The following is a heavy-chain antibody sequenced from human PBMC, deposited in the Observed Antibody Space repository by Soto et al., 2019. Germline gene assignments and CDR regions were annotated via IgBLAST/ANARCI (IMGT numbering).Heavy chain of an antibody. V-gene: IGHV1-69*01. Sequence: QVQLVQSGAEVKKPGSSVKVSCKASGGTFSSYAISWVRQAPGQGLEWMGGIIPIFGTANYAQKFQGRVTITADESTSTAYMELSSLRSEDTAVYYCARGGNRIQIWFNYYYYGMDVWGQGTTVTVSS. D-gene: IGHD5-18*01. CDR2: IIPIFGTA. J-gene: IGHJ6*02. CDR3: ARGGNRIQIWFNYYYYGMDV. CDR1: GGTFSSYA.